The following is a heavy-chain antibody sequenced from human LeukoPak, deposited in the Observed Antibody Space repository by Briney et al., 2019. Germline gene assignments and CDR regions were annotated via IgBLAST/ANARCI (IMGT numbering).Heavy chain of an antibody. CDR3: ARGSSGYPRYFDY. CDR2: INAGNGNT. D-gene: IGHD3-22*01. J-gene: IGHJ4*02. Sequence: GASVKVSCKASGYTFASHAIHWMRQAPGQRLQWMGWINAGNGNTKYSQRFQGRVTIARDTSASTAYMELSSLRSEDTAVYYCARGSSGYPRYFDYWGQGTLVTVSS. CDR1: GYTFASHA. V-gene: IGHV1-3*01.